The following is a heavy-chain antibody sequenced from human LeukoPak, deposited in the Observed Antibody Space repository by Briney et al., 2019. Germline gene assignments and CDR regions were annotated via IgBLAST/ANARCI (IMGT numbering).Heavy chain of an antibody. D-gene: IGHD3-3*01. CDR2: IIPILGIA. CDR1: GGTFSSYA. CDR3: ARETYDFWSGYKGSYYYGMDV. J-gene: IGHJ6*02. Sequence: SVKVSCKASGGTFSSYAISWVRQAPGQGLEWMGRIIPILGIANYAQKFQGRVTITADKSTSTAYKELSSLRSEDTAVYYCARETYDFWSGYKGSYYYGMDVWGQGTTVTVSS. V-gene: IGHV1-69*04.